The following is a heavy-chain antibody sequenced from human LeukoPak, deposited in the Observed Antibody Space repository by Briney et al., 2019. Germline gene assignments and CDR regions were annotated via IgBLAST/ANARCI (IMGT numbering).Heavy chain of an antibody. J-gene: IGHJ4*02. CDR2: IKQDGSEK. CDR3: ARESTTVTSRSYFDY. V-gene: IGHV3-7*03. CDR1: GFTFSSYW. D-gene: IGHD4-17*01. Sequence: GGSLRLSCAASGFTFSSYWMSWVRQAPGKGPEWVANIKQDGSEKYYVDSVKGRFTISRDNAKNSLYLQMNSLRAEDTAVYYCARESTTVTSRSYFDYWGQGTLVTVSS.